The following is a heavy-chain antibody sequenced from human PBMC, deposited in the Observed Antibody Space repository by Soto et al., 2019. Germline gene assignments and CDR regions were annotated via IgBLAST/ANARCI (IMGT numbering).Heavy chain of an antibody. V-gene: IGHV1-18*01. Sequence: ASVKVSCTDSGYTLTSYGISWVRQAPGQGLEWMGWISAYNGNANYAQKLQGRVTMTTDTSTSTAYMELRSLRSDDTAVYYCARVEMYQLLYYVYWGQGTLVTVSS. CDR2: ISAYNGNA. CDR3: ARVEMYQLLYYVY. CDR1: GYTLTSYG. J-gene: IGHJ4*02. D-gene: IGHD2-2*02.